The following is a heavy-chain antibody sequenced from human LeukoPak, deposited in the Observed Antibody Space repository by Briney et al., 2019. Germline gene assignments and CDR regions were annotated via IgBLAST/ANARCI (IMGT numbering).Heavy chain of an antibody. CDR3: AKGVYGSRTTSFADY. V-gene: IGHV3-64*04. Sequence: PGGSLRLSCSASGFTFNRFYLHWVRQAPGKGLEFVSHISSNGATTYYADSVKGRFTISRDNSKNTLYLQMNSLRVEDTAVYYCAKGVYGSRTTSFADYWGQGTLVTVSS. J-gene: IGHJ4*02. D-gene: IGHD3-10*01. CDR2: ISSNGATT. CDR1: GFTFNRFY.